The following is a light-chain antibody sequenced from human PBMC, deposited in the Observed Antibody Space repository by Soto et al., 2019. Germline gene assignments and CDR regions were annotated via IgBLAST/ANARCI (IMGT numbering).Light chain of an antibody. V-gene: IGKV3-11*01. CDR1: QSVSSY. CDR2: DAS. J-gene: IGKJ5*01. Sequence: EIVLTQSPATLYLSPGERATLSCTASQSVSSYLAWYQQEPGQAPRLLIYDASNRATGIPARFSGSGSGTDFTLTISSLEPEDFAVYYCQQRFSWPTFGQGTRLEIK. CDR3: QQRFSWPT.